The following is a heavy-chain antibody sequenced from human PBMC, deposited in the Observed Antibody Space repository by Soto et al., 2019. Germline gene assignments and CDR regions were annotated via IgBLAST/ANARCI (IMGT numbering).Heavy chain of an antibody. D-gene: IGHD3-22*01. CDR1: GGSISSYY. CDR2: IYYSGST. J-gene: IGHJ5*02. Sequence: SETLSLTCTVSGGSISSYYWSWIRQPPGKGLEWIGYIYYSGSTNYNPSLKSRVTISVDTSKNQFSLKLSSVTAADTAVYYCARDLHSSGYSWSQGTLVTVSS. CDR3: ARDLHSSGYS. V-gene: IGHV4-59*01.